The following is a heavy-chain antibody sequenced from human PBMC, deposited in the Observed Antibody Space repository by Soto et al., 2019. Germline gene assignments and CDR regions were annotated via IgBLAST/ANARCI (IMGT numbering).Heavy chain of an antibody. J-gene: IGHJ6*02. CDR1: GGTFSIYA. CDR3: ARYEYYDFWSGYYTGSHYSYGMDV. Sequence: ASVKVSCKASGGTFSIYAISWVRQAPGQGLEWMGGIIPIFGTANYAQKFQGRVTITADESTSTAYMELSSLRSEDTAVYYCARYEYYDFWSGYYTGSHYSYGMDVWGQGTTVTVSS. D-gene: IGHD3-3*01. CDR2: IIPIFGTA. V-gene: IGHV1-69*13.